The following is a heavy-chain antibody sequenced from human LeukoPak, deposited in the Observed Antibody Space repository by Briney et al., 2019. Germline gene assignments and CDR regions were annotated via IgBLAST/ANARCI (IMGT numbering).Heavy chain of an antibody. D-gene: IGHD3-10*01. Sequence: GGSLRLSCVASGFTLSSHNINWVRQAPGKGLEWVSHISSSGSITYYGDSVKGRITISRDNAKNSVSLYMNSLRAEDSAVYYCARPGITALDIWGQGTMVTVSS. J-gene: IGHJ3*02. V-gene: IGHV3-48*01. CDR1: GFTLSSHN. CDR3: ARPGITALDI. CDR2: ISSSGSIT.